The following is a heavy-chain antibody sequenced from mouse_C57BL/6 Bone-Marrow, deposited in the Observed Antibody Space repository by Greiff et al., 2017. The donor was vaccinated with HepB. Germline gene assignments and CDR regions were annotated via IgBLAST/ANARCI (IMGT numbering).Heavy chain of an antibody. CDR3: ARYLRRGYFDV. CDR1: GYTFTSYW. V-gene: IGHV1-50*01. D-gene: IGHD2-12*01. Sequence: QVQLKQPGAELVKPGASVKLSCKASGYTFTSYWMQWVKQRPGQGLEWIGEIDPSDSYTNYNQKFKGKATLTVDTSSSTAYMQLSSLTSEDSAVYYCARYLRRGYFDVWGTGTTVTVSS. J-gene: IGHJ1*03. CDR2: IDPSDSYT.